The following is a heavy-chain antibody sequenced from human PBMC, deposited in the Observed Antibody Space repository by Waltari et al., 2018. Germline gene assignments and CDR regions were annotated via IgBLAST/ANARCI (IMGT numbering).Heavy chain of an antibody. D-gene: IGHD1-26*01. V-gene: IGHV4-34*01. CDR1: GGPFSGYY. J-gene: IGHJ4*02. CDR2: INHSGNT. CDR3: ARGKYQYGGNYFMF. Sequence: QVQLQQWGAGLLKPSETLSLTCAVYGGPFSGYYWSWIRQLPGKGLEWIGEINHSGNTNYNPSLKSRVTISGDTSKNQFSLHLSSVTAADTAVYFCARGKYQYGGNYFMFWDQGALVTVSS.